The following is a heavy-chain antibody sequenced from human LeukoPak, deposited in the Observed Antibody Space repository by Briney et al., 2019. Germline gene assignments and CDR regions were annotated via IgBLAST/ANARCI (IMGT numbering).Heavy chain of an antibody. V-gene: IGHV3-23*01. D-gene: IGHD3-16*02. J-gene: IGHJ3*02. Sequence: GGSLRLSCAASGFTFSSYAMSWVRQAPGKGLEWVSAISGSSSSTYYADSVKGRFTISRDNAQNSLFLQMNDLRAEDTAVYYCTRDLSGDEYNSPDAFDIWGLGTLVAVSS. CDR2: ISGSSSST. CDR1: GFTFSSYA. CDR3: TRDLSGDEYNSPDAFDI.